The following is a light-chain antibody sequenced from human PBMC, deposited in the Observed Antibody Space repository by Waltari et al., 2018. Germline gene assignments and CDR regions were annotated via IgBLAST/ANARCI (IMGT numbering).Light chain of an antibody. Sequence: EMVLTQPPATLSLSPGETATLSCRASQSVGTYLAWYQQKPGQAPRLLIYDASNRATGIPARFRGSGSGTDFTLTISSLEAEDFAVYYCQQRSNWTPHTFGQGARLEIK. J-gene: IGKJ2*01. CDR1: QSVGTY. CDR2: DAS. CDR3: QQRSNWTPHT. V-gene: IGKV3-11*01.